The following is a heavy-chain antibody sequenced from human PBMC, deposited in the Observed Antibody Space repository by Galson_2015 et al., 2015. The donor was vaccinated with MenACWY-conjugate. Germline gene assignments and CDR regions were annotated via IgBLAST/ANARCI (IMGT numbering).Heavy chain of an antibody. CDR1: GYTFTNFG. Sequence: SVKVSCKAAGYTFTNFGITWVRKAPRQGLEWMGWISTYNGNANYAQKVRDRVMMTTDTSTNTVHMELKSLTSDDTAVYFCARDPIGRHDSSSWFWIDWGQGTPVTVSS. CDR3: ARDPIGRHDSSSWFWID. CDR2: ISTYNGNA. D-gene: IGHD6-13*01. V-gene: IGHV1-18*01. J-gene: IGHJ4*02.